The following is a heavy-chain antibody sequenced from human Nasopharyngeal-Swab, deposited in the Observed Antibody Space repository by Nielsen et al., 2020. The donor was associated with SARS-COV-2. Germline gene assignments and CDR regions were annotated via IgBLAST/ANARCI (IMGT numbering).Heavy chain of an antibody. J-gene: IGHJ4*02. Sequence: RQPPGKGLEWIGYIYYSGSTYYNPSLKSRVTISVDTSKNQFSLKLSSVTAADTAVYYCARDLRYSYGTEPFDYWGQGTLVTVSS. V-gene: IGHV4-31*02. D-gene: IGHD5-18*01. CDR2: IYYSGST. CDR3: ARDLRYSYGTEPFDY.